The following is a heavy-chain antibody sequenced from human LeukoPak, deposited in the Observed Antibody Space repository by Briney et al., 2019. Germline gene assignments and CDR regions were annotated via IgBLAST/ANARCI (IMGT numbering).Heavy chain of an antibody. J-gene: IGHJ1*01. CDR2: IYYSGST. CDR1: GGSMSGYF. V-gene: IGHV4-59*01. D-gene: IGHD6-13*01. Sequence: SETRSLTCTVSGGSMSGYFWSWIRQPPGKGLEWIGYIYYSGSTNYNPSLKSRVTISVDTSKNQFSLKLSSVTAADTAVYYCARSITSSWYGDFQHWGQGTLVTVSS. CDR3: ARSITSSWYGDFQH.